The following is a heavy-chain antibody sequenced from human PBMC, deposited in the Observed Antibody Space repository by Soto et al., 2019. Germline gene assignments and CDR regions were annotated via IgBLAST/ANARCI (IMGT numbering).Heavy chain of an antibody. V-gene: IGHV3-74*01. J-gene: IGHJ4*02. D-gene: IGHD4-17*01. CDR1: GFTFSSYW. CDR3: AISLVTMFDY. CDR2: INSDGSST. Sequence: GRSLRLSWAASGFTFSSYWMRWIRQAPGKGLVWVSRINSDGSSTSYADSVRGRFTISRDNAKNTLYLQMNSLRAEDTAVYYCAISLVTMFDYWGQGTLVTVSS.